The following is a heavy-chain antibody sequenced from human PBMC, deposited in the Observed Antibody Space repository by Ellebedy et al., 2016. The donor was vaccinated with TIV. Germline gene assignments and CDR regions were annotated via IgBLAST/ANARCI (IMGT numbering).Heavy chain of an antibody. CDR3: ARDRYSSSWRTGYYYGMDV. D-gene: IGHD6-13*01. J-gene: IGHJ6*02. CDR2: IYYSGST. CDR1: GGSISSYY. Sequence: MPSETLSLTCTVSGGSISSYYWSWIRQPPGKGLEWIGYIYYSGSTNYNPSLKSRVTISVDTSKNQFSLKLSSVTAADTAVYYCARDRYSSSWRTGYYYGMDVWGQGTTVTVSS. V-gene: IGHV4-59*01.